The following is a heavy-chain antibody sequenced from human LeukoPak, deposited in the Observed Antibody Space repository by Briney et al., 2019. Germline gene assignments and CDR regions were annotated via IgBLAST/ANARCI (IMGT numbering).Heavy chain of an antibody. V-gene: IGHV1-46*01. Sequence: GASVKVSCKASGYTFTSYYMHWVRQAPGQGLEWMGIINPSGGSTSYAQKFQGRVTMTRDTSTSTVYMELSSLRSEDTAVYYCAREAPADIVVVPAARAHFDYWGQGTLITVSS. D-gene: IGHD2-2*01. CDR2: INPSGGST. CDR3: AREAPADIVVVPAARAHFDY. J-gene: IGHJ4*02. CDR1: GYTFTSYY.